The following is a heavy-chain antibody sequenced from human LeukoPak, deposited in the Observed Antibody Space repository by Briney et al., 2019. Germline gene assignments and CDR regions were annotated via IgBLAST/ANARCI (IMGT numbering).Heavy chain of an antibody. CDR2: IIPIFGTA. Sequence: GSSVKVSCKASGGTFSSYAISWVRQAPGQGLEWMGGIIPIFGTANYAQKFQGRVTITAGESTSTAYMELSSLRSEDTAVYYCASPDCSSTSCSGNYYYYMDVWGKGTTVTVSS. J-gene: IGHJ6*03. V-gene: IGHV1-69*01. CDR3: ASPDCSSTSCSGNYYYYMDV. D-gene: IGHD2-2*01. CDR1: GGTFSSYA.